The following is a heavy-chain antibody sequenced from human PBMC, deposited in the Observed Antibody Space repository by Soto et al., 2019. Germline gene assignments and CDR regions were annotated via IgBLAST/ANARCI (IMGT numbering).Heavy chain of an antibody. D-gene: IGHD3-3*01. J-gene: IGHJ6*02. CDR3: ARVKFLEWYQHPSGYYYGMDV. V-gene: IGHV1-18*04. Sequence: GASVKVSCKASGYTFTSYGISWVRQAPEQGLEWMGWISAYNGNTNYAQKLQGRVTMTTDTSTSTAYMELRSLRSDDTAVYYCARVKFLEWYQHPSGYYYGMDVWGQGTTVTVSS. CDR1: GYTFTSYG. CDR2: ISAYNGNT.